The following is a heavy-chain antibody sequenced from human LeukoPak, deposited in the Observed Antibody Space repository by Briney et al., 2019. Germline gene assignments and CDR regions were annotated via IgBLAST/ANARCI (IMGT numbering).Heavy chain of an antibody. CDR1: GFTFSSYA. D-gene: IGHD3-16*02. Sequence: GGSLRLSCAASGFTFSSYAMHWVRQAPGKGLEWVAVISYDGSNKYYADSVKGRFTISRDNSKNTLYLQMNSLRAEDTAVNYCSKGSPGVIHYWGQGTLVTVSS. CDR3: SKGSPGVIHY. V-gene: IGHV3-30*04. CDR2: ISYDGSNK. J-gene: IGHJ4*02.